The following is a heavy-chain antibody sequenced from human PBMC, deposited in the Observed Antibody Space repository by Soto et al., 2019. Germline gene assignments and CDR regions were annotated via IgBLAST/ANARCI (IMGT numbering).Heavy chain of an antibody. Sequence: QVQLQESGPGLVKPSETLSLTCTVSGGSVSSGSYYWSWIRQPPGKGLEWIGYIYYSGSTNYNPSLKSRVTISVDTSKNQFSLKLSSVTAADTAVYYCARVILWFGEYRGFDYWGQGTLVTVSS. J-gene: IGHJ4*02. CDR3: ARVILWFGEYRGFDY. CDR1: GGSVSSGSYY. V-gene: IGHV4-61*01. CDR2: IYYSGST. D-gene: IGHD3-10*01.